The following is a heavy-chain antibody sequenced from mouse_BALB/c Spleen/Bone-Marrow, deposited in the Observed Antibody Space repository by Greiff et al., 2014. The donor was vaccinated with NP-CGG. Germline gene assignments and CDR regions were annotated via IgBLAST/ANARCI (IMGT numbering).Heavy chain of an antibody. J-gene: IGHJ4*01. CDR1: GYTFTSYW. Sequence: VKLVESGAELVKPGASVKLSCKASGYTFTSYWMHWVKQRPGQGLEWIGEINPSNGRTNYNEKFMSKATLTVDKSSSTAYMQLSSLTSEDSAVYYCAIGLLGDYWGQGTSVTVSS. V-gene: IGHV1S81*02. D-gene: IGHD2-10*01. CDR3: AIGLLGDY. CDR2: INPSNGRT.